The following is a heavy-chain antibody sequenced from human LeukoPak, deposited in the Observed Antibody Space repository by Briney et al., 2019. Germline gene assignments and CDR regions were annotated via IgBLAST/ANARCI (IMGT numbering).Heavy chain of an antibody. CDR2: INHSGST. J-gene: IGHJ6*03. V-gene: IGHV4-34*01. Sequence: SETLSLTCAVYGGSFSGYYWSWIRQPPGKGLEWIGEINHSGSTNYNPSLKSRVTISVDTSKNQFSLKLSSVTAADTAVYYCAREGSSWYYYYYYMDVWGKGTTVTVSS. CDR1: GGSFSGYY. D-gene: IGHD6-13*01. CDR3: AREGSSWYYYYYYMDV.